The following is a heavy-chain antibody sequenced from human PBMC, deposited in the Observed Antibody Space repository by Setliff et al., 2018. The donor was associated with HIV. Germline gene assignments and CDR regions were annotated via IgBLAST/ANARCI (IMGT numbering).Heavy chain of an antibody. Sequence: PSETLSLTCTVSGGSVSTSSYSWGWIRQPPEKGLEWIGTIYHTGKTYYNSSLNSRVTIAVDTSKDQFSLNLSTVTAADTAVYYCGRVAGYCAPSRCYGYNAFDIWGPGTRVTVSS. V-gene: IGHV4-39*01. CDR1: GGSVSTSSYS. CDR2: IYHTGKT. J-gene: IGHJ3*02. CDR3: GRVAGYCAPSRCYGYNAFDI. D-gene: IGHD2-15*01.